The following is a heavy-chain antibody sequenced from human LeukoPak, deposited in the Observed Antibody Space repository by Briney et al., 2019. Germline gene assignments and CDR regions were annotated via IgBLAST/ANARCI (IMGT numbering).Heavy chain of an antibody. D-gene: IGHD2-2*01. Sequence: PSETLSLTCAVYGGSLSGYYWSWIRQPPGRGLEWIGEINHSGSTNYNPSLKSRVTIPVDTSKNQFSLKLSSVPAADTAVYYCARGVVPARALTYNWFDPWGQGTLVTVSS. V-gene: IGHV4-34*01. CDR2: INHSGST. CDR1: GGSLSGYY. J-gene: IGHJ5*02. CDR3: ARGVVPARALTYNWFDP.